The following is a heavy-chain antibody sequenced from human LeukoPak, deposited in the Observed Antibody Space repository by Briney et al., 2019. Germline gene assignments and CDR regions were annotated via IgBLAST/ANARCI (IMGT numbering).Heavy chain of an antibody. J-gene: IGHJ3*02. Sequence: APVKVSCKASGYDFTSYYMHWVRQAPGQGREWMGIINPSGETTSYAQKFQGRVTVTRDTSTSTVYMERSSLRSEDTAVYYCARDLVVVTGLRTRGSFDIWGQGTMVTVSS. D-gene: IGHD2-21*02. CDR1: GYDFTSYY. V-gene: IGHV1-46*01. CDR3: ARDLVVVTGLRTRGSFDI. CDR2: INPSGETT.